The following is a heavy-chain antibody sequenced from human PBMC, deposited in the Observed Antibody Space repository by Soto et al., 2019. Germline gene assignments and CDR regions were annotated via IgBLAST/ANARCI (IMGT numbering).Heavy chain of an antibody. D-gene: IGHD5-12*01. CDR3: ARHTPQSGYDTFDY. Sequence: GESLKISCQGSGYSFTSYWIGWVRQMPGKSLEWMGIIYPGDSDTRYSPSFQGQVTISADKSISTAYLQWSSLKASDTAMYYCARHTPQSGYDTFDYWGQGTLVTVSS. CDR2: IYPGDSDT. J-gene: IGHJ4*02. V-gene: IGHV5-51*01. CDR1: GYSFTSYW.